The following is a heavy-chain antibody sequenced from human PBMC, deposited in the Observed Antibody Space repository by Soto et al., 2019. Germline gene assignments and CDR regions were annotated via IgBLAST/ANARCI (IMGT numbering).Heavy chain of an antibody. CDR3: ARDRGVAPPVAGNTHYYYYMDV. CDR1: GYSFTNYG. Sequence: QDQLVQSGAEVKKPGASVTVSCKASGYSFTNYGITWVRQAPGQGLEWMGWISAFNGNTHYAQKLQGRVTMTTDASMSTAYMKLRSLRSDDTAVYYCARDRGVAPPVAGNTHYYYYMDVWGKGTTVIVSS. CDR2: ISAFNGNT. D-gene: IGHD6-19*01. V-gene: IGHV1-18*01. J-gene: IGHJ6*03.